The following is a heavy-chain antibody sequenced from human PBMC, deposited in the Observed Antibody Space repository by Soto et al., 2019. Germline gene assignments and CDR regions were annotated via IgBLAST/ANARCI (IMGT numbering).Heavy chain of an antibody. CDR3: XXXXXXXXXXXXXXX. CDR2: IYYSGRT. CDR1: GGSVRSSSYY. V-gene: IGHV4-39*01. J-gene: IGHJ4*02. Sequence: QLRLQESGPGLVKSSETLSLTCTISGGSVRSSSYYWGWIRQPPGKGLEWIASIYYSGRTHNNPALKSRVTMSIDTYTXQFSLKXXXXXXXXXXXXXXXXXXXXXXXXXXXXXWGQGTLVTVSS.